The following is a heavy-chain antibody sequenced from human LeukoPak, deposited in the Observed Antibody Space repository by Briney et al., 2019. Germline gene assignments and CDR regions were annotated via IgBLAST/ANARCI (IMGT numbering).Heavy chain of an antibody. V-gene: IGHV1-8*01. J-gene: IGHJ4*02. CDR2: MNPNSGNT. CDR3: ARLITMVRGGKYHFDY. D-gene: IGHD3-10*01. CDR1: GYTFTSYD. Sequence: ASVKVSCKASGYTFTSYDINWVRQATGQGLEWMGWMNPNSGNTGYAQKFQGRVTMTRNTSISTAYMELSSLRSEDTAVYYCARLITMVRGGKYHFDYWGQGTLVTVSS.